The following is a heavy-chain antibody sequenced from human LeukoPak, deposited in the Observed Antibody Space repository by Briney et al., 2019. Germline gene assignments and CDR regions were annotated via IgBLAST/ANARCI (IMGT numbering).Heavy chain of an antibody. J-gene: IGHJ5*02. CDR2: IYTSGST. Sequence: SSETLSLTCTVSGGPISSTSYYWGWIRQPAGKGLEWIGRIYTSGSTNYNPSLKSRVTMSVDTSKNQFSLKLSSVTAADTAVYYCARDLTFIAAAGTVSVWFDPWGQGTLVTVSS. CDR1: GGPISSTSYY. D-gene: IGHD6-13*01. V-gene: IGHV4-61*02. CDR3: ARDLTFIAAAGTVSVWFDP.